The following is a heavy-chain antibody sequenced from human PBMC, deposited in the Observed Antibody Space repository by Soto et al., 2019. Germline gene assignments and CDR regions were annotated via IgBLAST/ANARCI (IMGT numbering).Heavy chain of an antibody. Sequence: PGGSLRLSCAASGFTFSSYSMNWVRQAPGKGLEWVSSISSSSSYIYYADSVKGRFTISRDNAKNSLYLQMNSLRAEDTAVYYCASSSGGAYYDFWSGYYGYFDYWGQGTLVTVSS. CDR2: ISSSSSYI. D-gene: IGHD3-3*01. J-gene: IGHJ4*02. V-gene: IGHV3-21*01. CDR1: GFTFSSYS. CDR3: ASSSGGAYYDFWSGYYGYFDY.